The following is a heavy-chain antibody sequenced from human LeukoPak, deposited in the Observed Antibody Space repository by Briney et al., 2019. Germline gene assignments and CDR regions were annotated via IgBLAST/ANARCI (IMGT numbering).Heavy chain of an antibody. CDR2: MNQDGRER. V-gene: IGHV3-7*01. CDR3: GSPRRGY. CDR1: GFTFSSYA. J-gene: IGHJ4*02. Sequence: GGSLRLSCAASGFTFSSYAMSWVRQAPGKGLEWVATMNQDGRERYYVNSVKGRFTISRDNGKNSLYLQMNSLRAEDTAVYLCGSPRRGYWGQGTLVIVSS.